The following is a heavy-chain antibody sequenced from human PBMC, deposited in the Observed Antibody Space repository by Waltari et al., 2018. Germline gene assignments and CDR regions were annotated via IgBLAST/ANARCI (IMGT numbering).Heavy chain of an antibody. CDR2: FDPEDGET. Sequence: QVQLVQSGAEVKKPGASVKVSCKVSGYTLTELSMHWVRQAPGKGREWMGGFDPEDGETSDAEKVKGRGTMTEDRSTDTAYMELSSLRSEDTAVYYCATYPFRAAAGTRQWWFDPWGQGTLVTVSS. V-gene: IGHV1-24*01. J-gene: IGHJ5*02. CDR1: GYTLTELS. CDR3: ATYPFRAAAGTRQWWFDP. D-gene: IGHD6-13*01.